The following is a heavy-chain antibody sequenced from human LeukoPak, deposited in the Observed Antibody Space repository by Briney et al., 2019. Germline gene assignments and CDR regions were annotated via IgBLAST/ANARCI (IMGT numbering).Heavy chain of an antibody. D-gene: IGHD3-22*01. Sequence: GASVKVSCKVSGYTLTELSMHWVRQAPGKGLEWMGGFDPEDGETIYAQKFQGRVTMTEDTSTDTAYMELSSLRSEDTAVYYCARPNPWSYYYDRYYYGMDVWGQGTTVTVSS. CDR2: FDPEDGET. CDR1: GYTLTELS. V-gene: IGHV1-24*01. J-gene: IGHJ6*02. CDR3: ARPNPWSYYYDRYYYGMDV.